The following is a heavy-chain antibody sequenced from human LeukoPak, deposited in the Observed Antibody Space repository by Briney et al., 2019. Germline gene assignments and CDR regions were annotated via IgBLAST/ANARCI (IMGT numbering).Heavy chain of an antibody. D-gene: IGHD3-16*01. CDR3: ARDQSSPYVS. Sequence: GGSLRLSCAASGFTFSSYSMNWVRQAPGKGLEWVSSISPSSSSIYYADSVKGRFTISRDNAKNSLYLQMNSLRAEDTAVYYCARDQSSPYVSWGQGTLVTFSS. CDR2: ISPSSSSI. CDR1: GFTFSSYS. J-gene: IGHJ4*02. V-gene: IGHV3-21*01.